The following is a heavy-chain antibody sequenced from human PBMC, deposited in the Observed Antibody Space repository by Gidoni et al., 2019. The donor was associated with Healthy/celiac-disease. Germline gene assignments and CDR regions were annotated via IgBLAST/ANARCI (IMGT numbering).Heavy chain of an antibody. CDR3: ARDLEVVVAATLVVGMDV. V-gene: IGHV3-21*01. Sequence: EVQLVESGGGLVKPGGSLRLSCAASGFTFSSYSMNWVRQAPGKGLEWVSSISSSSSYIYYADSVKGRFTISRDNAKNSLYLQMNSLRAEDTAVYYCARDLEVVVAATLVVGMDVWGQGTTVTVSS. J-gene: IGHJ6*02. CDR2: ISSSSSYI. CDR1: GFTFSSYS. D-gene: IGHD2-15*01.